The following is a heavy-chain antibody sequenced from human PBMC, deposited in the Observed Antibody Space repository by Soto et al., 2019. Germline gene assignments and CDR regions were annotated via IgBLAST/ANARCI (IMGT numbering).Heavy chain of an antibody. CDR1: GFTFSSYA. CDR2: ISDSGGST. CDR3: AKPSSFLANYYYYYGMDV. J-gene: IGHJ6*02. V-gene: IGHV3-23*01. Sequence: GGSLRLSCAASGFTFSSYAMSWVRQAPGKGLEWVSGISDSGGSTYYADSVKGRFTISRDNSKNTLYLQMNSLRAEDTAVYYCAKPSSFLANYYYYYGMDVWGQGTTVTSP.